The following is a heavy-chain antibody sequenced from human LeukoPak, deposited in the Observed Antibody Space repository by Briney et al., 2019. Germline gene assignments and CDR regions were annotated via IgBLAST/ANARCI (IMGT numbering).Heavy chain of an antibody. CDR2: LCYGAT. D-gene: IGHD4-11*01. J-gene: IGHJ4*01. Sequence: PSETLSLTCAVSGDSISRGNYWGWIRQPPGKGLEWIGTLCYGATYYTPSLKSRVTISSDASKNEFSLKLTSVTAADTAIYYCARDSNSRRFGYWGHGTLVAVSS. CDR3: ARDSNSRRFGY. CDR1: GDSISRGNY. V-gene: IGHV4-38-2*02.